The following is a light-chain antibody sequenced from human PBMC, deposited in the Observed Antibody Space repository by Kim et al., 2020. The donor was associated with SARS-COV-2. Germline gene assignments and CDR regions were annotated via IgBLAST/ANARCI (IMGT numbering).Light chain of an antibody. J-gene: IGKJ2*01. Sequence: EIVLTQSPGNVSFSPGGSATLSCRASQTVPRSDLDWYQQHSGQRPRLLIFLASRRAPGVPDRFRGSGSGTDFTLTVDRLEPGDSAMYYCHQSGASPYTYGQGTKLEIK. CDR2: LAS. V-gene: IGKV3-20*01. CDR3: HQSGASPYT. CDR1: QTVPRSD.